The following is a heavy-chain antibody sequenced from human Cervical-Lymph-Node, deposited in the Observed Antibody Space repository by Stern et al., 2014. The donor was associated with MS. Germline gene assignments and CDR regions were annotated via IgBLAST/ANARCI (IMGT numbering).Heavy chain of an antibody. CDR3: AHSRVKYCRGGTCYSSLFDY. CDR2: LYWDGDK. V-gene: IGHV2-5*02. Sequence: QVTLRESGPTLVKPTQTVTLTCTLSGFSVTTAGVGVGWIRQPPGKALEWLALLYWDGDKLYSSSLKNRLITTKDTAQNQVVLIMTNVDPVDTATYYCAHSRVKYCRGGTCYSSLFDYWGQGTLVTVSS. CDR1: GFSVTTAGVG. D-gene: IGHD2-15*01. J-gene: IGHJ4*02.